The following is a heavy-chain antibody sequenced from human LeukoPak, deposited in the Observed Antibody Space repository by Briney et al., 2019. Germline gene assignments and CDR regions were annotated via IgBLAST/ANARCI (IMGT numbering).Heavy chain of an antibody. CDR1: GFRVSESY. Sequence: QPGGSLRLSCAASGFRVSESYMSWVGQPPGKGLEWVANIKQDGSDKYYVDSVKGRFTISRDNSKNTLYLQMNSLRAEDTAVYYCARDSGWAFGGVIVSPHFDYWGQGTLVTVSS. V-gene: IGHV3-7*01. J-gene: IGHJ4*02. D-gene: IGHD3-16*02. CDR2: IKQDGSDK. CDR3: ARDSGWAFGGVIVSPHFDY.